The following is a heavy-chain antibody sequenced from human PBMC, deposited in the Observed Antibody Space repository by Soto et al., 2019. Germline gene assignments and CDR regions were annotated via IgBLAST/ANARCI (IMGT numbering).Heavy chain of an antibody. V-gene: IGHV4-30-4*01. CDR1: GGSISSGDYY. CDR2: IYYSGST. Sequence: SETLSLTCTVSGGSISSGDYYWSWIRQPPGKGLEWIGYIYYSGSTYYNPSLKSRVTISVDTSKNQFSLKLSPVTAADTAVYYCARGRSGGDCYANFDYWGQGTLVTVSS. J-gene: IGHJ4*02. D-gene: IGHD2-21*02. CDR3: ARGRSGGDCYANFDY.